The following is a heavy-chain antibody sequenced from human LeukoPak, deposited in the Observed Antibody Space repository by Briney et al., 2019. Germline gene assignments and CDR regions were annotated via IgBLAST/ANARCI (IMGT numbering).Heavy chain of an antibody. D-gene: IGHD3-22*01. J-gene: IGHJ6*03. Sequence: SETLSLTCAVYGGSFSGYYWSWIRQPPGKGLEWIGEINHSGSTNYNPSLKSRVTISVDTSKNQFSLKLSSMTAADTAVYCCARQTNYYDSSGYYSRYYYYYMDVWGKGTTVTISS. CDR3: ARQTNYYDSSGYYSRYYYYYMDV. V-gene: IGHV4-34*01. CDR2: INHSGST. CDR1: GGSFSGYY.